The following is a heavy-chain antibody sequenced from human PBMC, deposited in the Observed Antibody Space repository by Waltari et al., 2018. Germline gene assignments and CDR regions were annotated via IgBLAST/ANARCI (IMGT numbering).Heavy chain of an antibody. CDR1: GVSITSRDYY. CDR2: IYYSEAT. J-gene: IGHJ6*03. D-gene: IGHD4-4*01. CDR3: AREARRDSYYVRNYYMDV. V-gene: IGHV4-30-4*08. Sequence: QVQLQESGPGLVKPSQTLSLTCSVSGVSITSRDYYWSWIRQSPGKGLEWIGYIYYSEATNYNPSLKSRVSISADEAKNQFSLMLTSVTAADTAVYYCAREARRDSYYVRNYYMDVWGKGTTVTVSS.